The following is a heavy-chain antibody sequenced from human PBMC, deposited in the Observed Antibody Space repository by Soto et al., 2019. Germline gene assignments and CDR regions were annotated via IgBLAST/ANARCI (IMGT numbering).Heavy chain of an antibody. J-gene: IGHJ6*02. CDR2: MSDDGSKK. D-gene: IGHD2-21*01. V-gene: IGHV3-30*18. CDR3: AKDRGGDYFYGTDV. Sequence: QGQLMESGGGVVQPGRYLRLFCAAPGFTFSDYGMHWVRQAPGKGLEWVAVMSDDGSKKYYAVSVKGRFTISRDDSKNTLYLQMNSLRAEDTAVYYCAKDRGGDYFYGTDVWGQGTTVTVSS. CDR1: GFTFSDYG.